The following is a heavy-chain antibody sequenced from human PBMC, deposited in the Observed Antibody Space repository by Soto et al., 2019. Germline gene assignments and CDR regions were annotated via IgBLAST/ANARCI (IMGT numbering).Heavy chain of an antibody. V-gene: IGHV1-58*02. Sequence: SVKVSCKASGFTFTSSAMQWVRQARGQRLEWIGWIVVGSGNTNYAQKFQERVTITRDMSTSTAYMELSSLRSEDTAVYYCAAAGYDSSGKNPYYFDYWGQGTLVTVSS. CDR2: IVVGSGNT. CDR1: GFTFTSSA. CDR3: AAAGYDSSGKNPYYFDY. D-gene: IGHD3-22*01. J-gene: IGHJ4*02.